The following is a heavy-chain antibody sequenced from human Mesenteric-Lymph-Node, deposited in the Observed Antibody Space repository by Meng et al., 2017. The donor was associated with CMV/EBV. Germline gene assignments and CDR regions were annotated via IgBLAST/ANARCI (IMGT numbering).Heavy chain of an antibody. Sequence: AVYGGSFSGYYWSWIRQPPGKGLEWIGEINHSGSTHYNPSLKSRVTISVDTSKNQFSLKLSSVTAADTAVYYCARTTVTKGRSSDYWGQGTLVTVSS. CDR1: GGSFSGYY. V-gene: IGHV4-34*01. J-gene: IGHJ4*02. D-gene: IGHD4-17*01. CDR2: INHSGST. CDR3: ARTTVTKGRSSDY.